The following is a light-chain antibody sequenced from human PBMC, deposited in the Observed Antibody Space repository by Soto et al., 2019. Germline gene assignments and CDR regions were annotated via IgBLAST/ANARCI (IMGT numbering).Light chain of an antibody. Sequence: QSVLTQPPSASGSPGQSVTISCTGTTSDIGAYNYVSWYQQRPGKAPKLIIYEVTRRRSGVPDRIFGSKSYTTASLTVSGLQAEDEADYYCSSFEGTNSFVFGTGTKVTVL. CDR2: EVT. V-gene: IGLV2-8*01. J-gene: IGLJ1*01. CDR3: SSFEGTNSFV. CDR1: TSDIGAYNY.